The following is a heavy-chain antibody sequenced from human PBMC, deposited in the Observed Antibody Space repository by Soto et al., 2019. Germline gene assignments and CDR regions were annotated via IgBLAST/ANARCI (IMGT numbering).Heavy chain of an antibody. CDR3: ARDRGYGDYVYVRELDGMDV. D-gene: IGHD4-17*01. CDR1: GFTFSSYA. J-gene: IGHJ6*02. Sequence: GGSLRLSCAASGFTFSSYAMHWVRQAPGKGLEWVAVISYDGSNKYYTDSVKGRFTISRDNSKNTLYLQMNSLRAEDTAVYYCARDRGYGDYVYVRELDGMDVWGQGTTVTVSS. V-gene: IGHV3-30-3*01. CDR2: ISYDGSNK.